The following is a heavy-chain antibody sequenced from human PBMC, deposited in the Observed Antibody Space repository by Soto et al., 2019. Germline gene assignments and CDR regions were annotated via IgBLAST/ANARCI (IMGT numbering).Heavy chain of an antibody. D-gene: IGHD2-15*01. Sequence: EVQLVESGGGLVKPGGSLRLSCAASGFNFDSYTINWVRQAPGKRLEWLSSISSSGYIFSTDSVRGRFTISRDNAKNSGYLQINSLRAEDTAVYFCARDCSGGSCYPGMDVWGQGNPGHRLL. CDR3: ARDCSGGSCYPGMDV. V-gene: IGHV3-21*01. CDR2: ISSSGYI. CDR1: GFNFDSYT. J-gene: IGHJ6*02.